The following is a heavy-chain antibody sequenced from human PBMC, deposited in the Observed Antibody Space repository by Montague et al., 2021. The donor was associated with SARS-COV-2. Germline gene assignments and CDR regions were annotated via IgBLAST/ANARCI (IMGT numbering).Heavy chain of an antibody. CDR3: ARDNYYYDTSGYPDY. Sequence: SLRLSCAASGFTFSSYEMNWLRQAPGKGLEWVSYISSSGITIYYADSVKGRFTISRDNAKNSLYLQMNSLRAEDTAVYYCARDNYYYDTSGYPDYWGQETLVTVSS. V-gene: IGHV3-48*03. CDR2: ISSSGITI. J-gene: IGHJ4*02. CDR1: GFTFSSYE. D-gene: IGHD3-22*01.